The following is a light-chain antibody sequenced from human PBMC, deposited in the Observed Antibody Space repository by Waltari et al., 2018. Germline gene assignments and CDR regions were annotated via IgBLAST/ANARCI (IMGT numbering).Light chain of an antibody. J-gene: IGKJ5*01. CDR3: MQALQTPRT. CDR2: LGS. V-gene: IGKV2-28*01. CDR1: QSLLHGNGYNY. Sequence: IVMTQSPLSLPVTPGEPASISCRSSQSLLHGNGYNYLDWFLQKPGQSPQRLFYLGSNRASGVPDRFSGSGSGTDFTLKISRVEAEDVGVYYCMQALQTPRTFGQGTRLAIK.